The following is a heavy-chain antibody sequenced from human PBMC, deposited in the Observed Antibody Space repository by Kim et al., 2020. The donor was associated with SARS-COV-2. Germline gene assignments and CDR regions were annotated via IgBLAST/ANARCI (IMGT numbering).Heavy chain of an antibody. CDR3: ARYHYGDYVDY. J-gene: IGHJ4*02. CDR2: IYYSGST. Sequence: SETLSLTCTVSGGSISSSSYYWGWIRQPPGKGLEWIGSIYYSGSTYYNPSLKSRVTISVDTSKNQFSLKLSSVTAADTAVYYCARYHYGDYVDYWGQGTLVTVSS. CDR1: GGSISSSSYY. D-gene: IGHD4-17*01. V-gene: IGHV4-39*01.